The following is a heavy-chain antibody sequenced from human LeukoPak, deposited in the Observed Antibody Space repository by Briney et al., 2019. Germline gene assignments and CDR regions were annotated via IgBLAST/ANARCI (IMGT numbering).Heavy chain of an antibody. D-gene: IGHD6-6*01. CDR2: IYPGDSDT. CDR1: GYSFTSYW. V-gene: IGHV5-51*01. CDR3: ARGQDRSARVFDY. J-gene: IGHJ4*02. Sequence: GESLKISCEGSGYSFTSYWIAWVRQMPGKGLEWMGIIYPGDSDTRYSPSFLGQVTISVDKSISTAYLQWSSLKASDTAMYYCARGQDRSARVFDYWGQGTLITVSS.